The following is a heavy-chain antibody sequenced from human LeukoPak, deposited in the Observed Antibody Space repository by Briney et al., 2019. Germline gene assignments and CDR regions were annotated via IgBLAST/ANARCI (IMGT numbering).Heavy chain of an antibody. CDR3: ARDRGYDFWSGYLHENWFDP. CDR2: ISSSGSTI. D-gene: IGHD3-3*01. CDR1: GFTFSSYE. V-gene: IGHV3-48*03. J-gene: IGHJ5*02. Sequence: PGGSLRLSCAASGFTFSSYEMNWVRQAPGKGLEWVSYISSSGSTIYYADSVKGRFTISRDNAKNSLYLQMNSLRAEDTAVYYCARDRGYDFWSGYLHENWFDPWGQGTLVTVSS.